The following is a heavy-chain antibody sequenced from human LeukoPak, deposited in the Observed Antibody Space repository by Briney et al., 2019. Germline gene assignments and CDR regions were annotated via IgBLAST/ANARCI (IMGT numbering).Heavy chain of an antibody. CDR1: GFTFSSYS. Sequence: GGSLRLSCAASGFTFSSYSMNWVRQAPGKGLEWVSSISSGCSYIYYADSVKGRFTISRDNAQNSLYLQMISLAAADTAVYYCATPLHVVLDYWGQGTLVTVSS. J-gene: IGHJ4*02. D-gene: IGHD6-6*01. V-gene: IGHV3-21*01. CDR3: ATPLHVVLDY. CDR2: ISSGCSYI.